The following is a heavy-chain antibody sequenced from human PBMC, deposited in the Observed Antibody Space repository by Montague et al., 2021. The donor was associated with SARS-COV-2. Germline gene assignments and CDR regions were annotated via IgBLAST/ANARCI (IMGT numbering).Heavy chain of an antibody. CDR1: GFSLSTSGVG. V-gene: IGHV2-5*02. Sequence: PALVKPTQTLTLTCTFSGFSLSTSGVGVGWIRQPPGKALEWLALIYWDDDKRYSPSLKSRLTITKDTSKNQVVLTMTNMDPVDTATYYCAHRRPGSGSCYFDYWGQGTLVTVSS. J-gene: IGHJ4*02. CDR2: IYWDDDK. CDR3: AHRRPGSGSCYFDY. D-gene: IGHD3-10*01.